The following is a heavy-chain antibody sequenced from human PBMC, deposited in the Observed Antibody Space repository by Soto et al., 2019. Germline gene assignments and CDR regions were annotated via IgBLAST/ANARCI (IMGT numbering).Heavy chain of an antibody. CDR3: ARVTGGSYYFDY. CDR1: GYTFTSYA. D-gene: IGHD1-26*01. V-gene: IGHV1-3*01. Sequence: ASVKVSCKASGYTFTSYAMHWVRQAPGQRLEWMGWINAGNGNTKYSQKFQGRVTITRDTSASTAYMELSSLRSEDTAVYYCARVTGGSYYFDYWGQGTLVTVSS. CDR2: INAGNGNT. J-gene: IGHJ4*02.